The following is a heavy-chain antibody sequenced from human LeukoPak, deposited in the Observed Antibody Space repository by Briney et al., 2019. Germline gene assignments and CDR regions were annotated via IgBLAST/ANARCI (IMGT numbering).Heavy chain of an antibody. D-gene: IGHD3-10*01. J-gene: IGHJ4*02. CDR2: INQDGSEK. V-gene: IGHV3-7*01. CDR3: TTDRGFSTLDD. CDR1: GFIVSSNY. Sequence: GGSLRLSCAVSGFIVSSNYMSWVRQAPGKGLEWVANINQDGSEKNHVDSVKGRFTISRDNAKKSLYLQMNSLRADDTAVYYCTTDRGFSTLDDWGQGTLVTVSS.